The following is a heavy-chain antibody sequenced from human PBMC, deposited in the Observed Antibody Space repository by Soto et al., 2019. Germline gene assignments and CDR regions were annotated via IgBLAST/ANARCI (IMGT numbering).Heavy chain of an antibody. D-gene: IGHD3-10*01. V-gene: IGHV1-69*01. CDR1: GGTFSSYA. CDR3: ARERITMVRGEQKPNNWFDP. Sequence: QVQLVQSGAEVKKPGSSVKVSCTASGGTFSSYAISWVRQAPGQGLEWMGGIIPIFGTANYAQKFQGRVTITADESTSTAYMELSSLRSEDTAVYYCARERITMVRGEQKPNNWFDPWGQGTLVTVSS. CDR2: IIPIFGTA. J-gene: IGHJ5*02.